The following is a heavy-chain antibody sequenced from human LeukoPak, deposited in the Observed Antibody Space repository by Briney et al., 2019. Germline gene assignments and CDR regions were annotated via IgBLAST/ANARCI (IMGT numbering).Heavy chain of an antibody. D-gene: IGHD2-21*02. Sequence: PSETLSLTCTVSGGSISSYYWSWIRQPPGKGLEWIGYIYYSGSTNYNPSLKSRVTISVDTSKNQFSLKLSSVTAADTAVYYCARVPYCGGDCYSAYYYGMDVWGQGTTVTVSS. CDR1: GGSISSYY. CDR2: IYYSGST. J-gene: IGHJ6*02. CDR3: ARVPYCGGDCYSAYYYGMDV. V-gene: IGHV4-59*01.